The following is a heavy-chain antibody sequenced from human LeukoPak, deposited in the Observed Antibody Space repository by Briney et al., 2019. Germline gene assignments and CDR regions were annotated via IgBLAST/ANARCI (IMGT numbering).Heavy chain of an antibody. CDR1: GDSVSSNRTA. V-gene: IGHV6-1*01. CDR2: TYYRSKWYN. Sequence: SQTLSLTCATSGDSVSSNRTAWSWIRQSPSRGLEWLGTTYYRSKWYNDYAISVKGRITINPDTSANKFSLQLNSVTPEDTAVYYCARGGGTYNYWGQGTLVTVSS. CDR3: ARGGGTYNY. D-gene: IGHD1-26*01. J-gene: IGHJ4*02.